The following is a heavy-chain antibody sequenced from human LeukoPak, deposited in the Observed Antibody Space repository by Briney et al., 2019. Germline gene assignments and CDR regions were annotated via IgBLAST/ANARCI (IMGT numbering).Heavy chain of an antibody. Sequence: SETLSLTCTVSGYSISSGYYWGWIRQPPGKGLEWIGYIYYSGSTNYNPSLKSRVTISVDTSKNQFSLKLSSVTAADTAVYYCAIEYSSSNYWGQGILVTVSS. CDR2: IYYSGST. V-gene: IGHV4-61*05. D-gene: IGHD6-6*01. CDR1: GYSISSGYY. CDR3: AIEYSSSNY. J-gene: IGHJ4*02.